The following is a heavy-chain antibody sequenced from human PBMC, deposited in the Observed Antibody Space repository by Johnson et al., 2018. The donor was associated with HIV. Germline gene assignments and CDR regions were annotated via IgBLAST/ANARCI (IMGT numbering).Heavy chain of an antibody. V-gene: IGHV3-30-3*01. CDR1: GFTFSSYA. CDR2: ISYDGSNE. Sequence: QVQLVESGGGVVRPGGSLRLSCAASGFTFSSYAIHWVRQAPGKGLEWVAVISYDGSNEYYADSVKGRFTISRDNSKNTLFLQMNSLRAEDTAVYYCAKDFDELSGFDIWGQGTMVTDSS. J-gene: IGHJ3*02. D-gene: IGHD1-7*01. CDR3: AKDFDELSGFDI.